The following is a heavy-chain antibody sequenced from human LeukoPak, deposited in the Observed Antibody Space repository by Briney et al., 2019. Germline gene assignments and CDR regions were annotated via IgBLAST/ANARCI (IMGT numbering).Heavy chain of an antibody. D-gene: IGHD4-17*01. CDR1: GFTFSSYL. J-gene: IGHJ6*02. V-gene: IGHV3-7*01. Sequence: GGSLRLCCGASGFTFSSYLMSWVRQAPGRGEERVPNKKQDGSERYYVDSLEGRFTIYKDNANNSQYRQRSSLRAEDTAVYCCARDSTTVIYYYYYYGMDVWGQGTTVTVSS. CDR3: ARDSTTVIYYYYYYGMDV. CDR2: KKQDGSER.